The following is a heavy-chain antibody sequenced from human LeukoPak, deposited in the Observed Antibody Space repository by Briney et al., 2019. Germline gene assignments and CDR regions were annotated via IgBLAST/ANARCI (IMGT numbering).Heavy chain of an antibody. J-gene: IGHJ4*02. CDR1: GYTLTELS. D-gene: IGHD3-22*01. Sequence: ASVTVSCKVSGYTLTELSMHWVRQAPGKGLEWMGGFDPEEGKTIYAQKFQGRVTMTEDTSTDTAYMELSSLRSEDTAVYYCATVNYYYDSSGYHDYWGQGTLVTVSS. V-gene: IGHV1-24*01. CDR3: ATVNYYYDSSGYHDY. CDR2: FDPEEGKT.